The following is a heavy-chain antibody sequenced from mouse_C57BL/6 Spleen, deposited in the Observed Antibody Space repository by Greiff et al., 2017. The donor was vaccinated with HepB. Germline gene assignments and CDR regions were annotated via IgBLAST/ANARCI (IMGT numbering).Heavy chain of an antibody. J-gene: IGHJ1*03. CDR3: ASGSSSWYFDV. D-gene: IGHD1-1*01. Sequence: EVMLVESEGGLVQPGSSMKLSCTASGFTFSDYYMAWVRQVPEKGLEWVANINYDGSSTYYLDSLKSRFIISRDNAKNILYLQMSSLKSEDTATYYCASGSSSWYFDVWGTGTTVTVSS. CDR2: INYDGSST. V-gene: IGHV5-16*01. CDR1: GFTFSDYY.